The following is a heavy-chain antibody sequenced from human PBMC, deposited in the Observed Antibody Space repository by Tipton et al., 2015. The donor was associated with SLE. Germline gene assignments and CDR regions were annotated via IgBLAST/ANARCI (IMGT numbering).Heavy chain of an antibody. Sequence: TLSLTCTVSGGSISSYYWSWIRQPPGKGQEWIGRGYYSGRTYYNPSLKSRVTISVDTSKNQLSLRVSSVTAADTAVYYCARDVSGYDDYWGQGTLVSVSS. CDR2: GYYSGRT. J-gene: IGHJ4*02. V-gene: IGHV4-59*05. CDR1: GGSISSYY. D-gene: IGHD5-12*01. CDR3: ARDVSGYDDY.